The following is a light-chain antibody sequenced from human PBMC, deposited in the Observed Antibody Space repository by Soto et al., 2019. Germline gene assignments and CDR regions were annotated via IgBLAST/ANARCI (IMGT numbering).Light chain of an antibody. Sequence: EIVLTQSPGTLSLSPGERATLSCRASQSFSSRYLAWYQQRPGQAPRLLIYGASTRATGIPDRFSASGSGTDFTLTISRLEPEAFAVYYCQQYGAALPWAFGQGTKVEIK. J-gene: IGKJ1*01. CDR1: QSFSSRY. CDR2: GAS. CDR3: QQYGAALPWA. V-gene: IGKV3-20*01.